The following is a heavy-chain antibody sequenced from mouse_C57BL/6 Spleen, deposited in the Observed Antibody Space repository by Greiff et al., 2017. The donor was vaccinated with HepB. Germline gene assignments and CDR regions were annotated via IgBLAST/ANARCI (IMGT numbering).Heavy chain of an antibody. Sequence: EVNVVESGGGLVKPGGSLKLSCAASGFTFSSYAMSWVRQTPEKRLEWVATISDGGSYTYYPDNVKGRFTISRDNAQNNLYLQMSHLKSEDTAMYYYARDRGSSSEVFYAMDYWGQGTSVTVSS. J-gene: IGHJ4*01. CDR2: ISDGGSYT. D-gene: IGHD1-1*01. CDR1: GFTFSSYA. CDR3: ARDRGSSSEVFYAMDY. V-gene: IGHV5-4*01.